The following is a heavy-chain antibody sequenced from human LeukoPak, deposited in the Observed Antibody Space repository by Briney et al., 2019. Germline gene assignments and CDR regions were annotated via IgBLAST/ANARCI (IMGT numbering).Heavy chain of an antibody. D-gene: IGHD3-10*01. CDR3: ARDKKSGESSEIDY. CDR2: INRDGSTT. Sequence: GGSLRLSCAASGFTFSNYWVHWVRQAPGKGLVWVSRINRDGSTTKYADSVKGRFTVSRDNAKNTLDLQMNSLRAEDTAVYYCARDKKSGESSEIDYWGQGTLVTVSS. V-gene: IGHV3-74*03. CDR1: GFTFSNYW. J-gene: IGHJ4*02.